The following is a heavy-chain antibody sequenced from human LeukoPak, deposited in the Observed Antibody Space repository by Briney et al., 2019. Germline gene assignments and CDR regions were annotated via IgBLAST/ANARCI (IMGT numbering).Heavy chain of an antibody. CDR2: IIPIFGTA. CDR3: ARHYYDSSGYGHNWFDP. J-gene: IGHJ5*02. D-gene: IGHD3-22*01. CDR1: GYTFTGYY. Sequence: GASVKVSCKASGYTFTGYYMHWVRQAPGQGLEWMGGIIPIFGTANYAQKFQGRVTITADESTSTAYMELSSLRSEDTAVYYCARHYYDSSGYGHNWFDPWGQGTLVTVSS. V-gene: IGHV1-69*13.